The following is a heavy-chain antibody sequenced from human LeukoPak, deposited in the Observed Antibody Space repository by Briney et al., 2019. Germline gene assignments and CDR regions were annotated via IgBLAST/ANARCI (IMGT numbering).Heavy chain of an antibody. J-gene: IGHJ4*02. CDR2: ISGNSGSL. CDR3: KQKTAYEILTGPQMLEYYFDY. Sequence: GSSMRRSCAASGFTFDDYAMHLVRQGPGNCLHLVSGISGNSGSLGYADSVKVRFTISRANAQKFVYLQMNSLRAEDIAFFFFKQKTAYEILTGPQMLEYYFDYWGQGTLVTVSS. D-gene: IGHD3-9*01. CDR1: GFTFDDYA. V-gene: IGHV3-9*03.